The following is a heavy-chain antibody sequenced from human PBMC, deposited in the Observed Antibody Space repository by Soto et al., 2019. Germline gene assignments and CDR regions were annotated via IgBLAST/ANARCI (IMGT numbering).Heavy chain of an antibody. D-gene: IGHD3-10*01. Sequence: GGSLRLSCAASGFTVSSNYMSWVRQAPGKGLEWVSVIYSGGSTYYADSVKGRFTISRDNSKNTLYLQMNSLRAEDTAVYYCARQYYYGSGSYYTPPYFDYWGQGTLVTVSS. CDR3: ARQYYYGSGSYYTPPYFDY. J-gene: IGHJ4*02. CDR2: IYSGGST. CDR1: GFTVSSNY. V-gene: IGHV3-53*01.